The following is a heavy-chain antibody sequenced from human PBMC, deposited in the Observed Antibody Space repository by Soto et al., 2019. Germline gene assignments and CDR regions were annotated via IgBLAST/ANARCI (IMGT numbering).Heavy chain of an antibody. CDR2: IYYSGST. CDR3: ARERPDGARLDP. V-gene: IGHV4-39*02. Sequence: SETLSLTCTVSGGSISSSSYYWGWIRQPPGKGLEWIGSIYYSGSTYYNPSLKSRVTISVDTSKNQSSLKLSSVTAADTAVYYCARERPDGARLDPWGQGTLVTVSS. J-gene: IGHJ5*02. D-gene: IGHD6-6*01. CDR1: GGSISSSSYY.